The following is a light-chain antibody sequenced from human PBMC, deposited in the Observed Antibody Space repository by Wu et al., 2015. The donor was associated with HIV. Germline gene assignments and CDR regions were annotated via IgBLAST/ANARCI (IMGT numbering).Light chain of an antibody. CDR3: QQYDSSPFWA. CDR2: GAS. J-gene: IGKJ1*01. CDR1: QTVIGSF. Sequence: EIVLTQSPATLSLSPGERATISCRASQTVIGSFLAWYQVKLGQAPRLLIHGASTRATGVPDRFSGGGSETDFTLTISRLDPEDFAVYFCQQYDSSPFWAFGQGTKVEV. V-gene: IGKV3-20*01.